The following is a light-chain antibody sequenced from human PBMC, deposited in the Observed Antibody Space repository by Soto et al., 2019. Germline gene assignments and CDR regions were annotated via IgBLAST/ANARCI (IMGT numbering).Light chain of an antibody. CDR3: QQYNNWPWT. CDR1: QSVSSN. J-gene: IGKJ1*01. CDR2: GAS. V-gene: IGKV3-15*01. Sequence: MTQCKCILTESTGERANLSCGASQSVSSNLAWYQEKPGQAPRLLINGASTRATGIPARFSGSGSGTEFTLTISSLQSEDFAGYYWQQYNNWPWTFGQGTKVDI.